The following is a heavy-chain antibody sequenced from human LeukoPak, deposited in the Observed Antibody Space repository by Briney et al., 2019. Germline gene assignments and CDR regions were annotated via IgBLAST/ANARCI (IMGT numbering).Heavy chain of an antibody. Sequence: GRSLRLPCSASGFAFSNYGVHWVRQAPGKGLEWVAVIWYDGSYKYYADSVKGRFTISRDNSKNTLYLQMNSLRAEDTAVYYCAREYPPRYYYDSSGYLDYWGQGTLVTVSS. J-gene: IGHJ4*02. CDR1: GFAFSNYG. CDR3: AREYPPRYYYDSSGYLDY. V-gene: IGHV3-33*01. D-gene: IGHD3-22*01. CDR2: IWYDGSYK.